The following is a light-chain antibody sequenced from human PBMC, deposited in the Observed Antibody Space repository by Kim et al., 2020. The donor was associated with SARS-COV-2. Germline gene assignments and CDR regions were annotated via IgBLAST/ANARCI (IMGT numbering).Light chain of an antibody. J-gene: IGKJ2*01. CDR1: QSVISW. CDR2: KTS. V-gene: IGKV1-5*03. Sequence: SASVGDRVTITCRASQSVISWLAWYQLKPGKAPKLLVYKTSGLQSDVPSRFSGSRSGTEFTLTISSLQPDDFATYYCQQYYGSPYTFGQGTKLEI. CDR3: QQYYGSPYT.